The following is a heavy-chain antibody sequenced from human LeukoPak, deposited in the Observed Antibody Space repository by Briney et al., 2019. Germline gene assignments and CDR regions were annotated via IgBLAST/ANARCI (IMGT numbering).Heavy chain of an antibody. V-gene: IGHV3-43D*04. CDR3: AKSRSVVATKEIAY. D-gene: IGHD5-12*01. CDR2: ISCDGGST. CDR1: GFTFDDYA. J-gene: IGHJ4*02. Sequence: PGGSLRLSCAASGFTFDDYAMHWVRQAPGKGLEWVSLISCDGGSTYYADSLKCRFTISRDNSKNALYLQLNSLIAEHNSYYYCAKSRSVVATKEIAYWGKGTLVTVS.